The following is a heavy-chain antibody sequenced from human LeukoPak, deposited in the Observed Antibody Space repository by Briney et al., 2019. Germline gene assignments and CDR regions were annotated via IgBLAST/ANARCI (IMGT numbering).Heavy chain of an antibody. D-gene: IGHD6-19*01. Sequence: GGSLRLSCAASGFPFSSYGMHWFRQAPGKGLEWVARLVYDERSDYANSVKGRFSISRDNSKNTLFLDMSDLRVEDTAVYYCARDLSAAFDFWGQGVLVTVSS. CDR1: GFPFSSYG. CDR3: ARDLSAAFDF. J-gene: IGHJ4*02. V-gene: IGHV3-33*05. CDR2: LVYDERS.